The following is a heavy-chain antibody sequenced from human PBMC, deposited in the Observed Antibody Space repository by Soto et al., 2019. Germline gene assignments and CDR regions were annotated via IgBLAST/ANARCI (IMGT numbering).Heavy chain of an antibody. CDR1: GYTFTDYS. V-gene: IGHV1-2*02. D-gene: IGHD3-22*01. CDR2: INPNNGGT. J-gene: IGHJ4*02. CDR3: ARDSGYDTTGYSPFVN. Sequence: RASVKVSCKTSGYTFTDYSIHWVRQAPGQGLEWMGWINPNNGGTSYAQKFQGRVTMTGGTSISTAYMELNSLRSDDTAVYYCARDSGYDTTGYSPFVNWGQGTQVTVSS.